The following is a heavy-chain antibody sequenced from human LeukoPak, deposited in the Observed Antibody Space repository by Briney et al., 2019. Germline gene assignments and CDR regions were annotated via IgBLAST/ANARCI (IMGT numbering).Heavy chain of an antibody. Sequence: GGSLRLSCAASGFTFSSYEMNWVRQAPGKGLEWVSYISSSGSTIYYADSVKGRFTISRDNAKNSLYLQMNSLRAEDTAVYYCARDFYCSGGSCFDYWGQGTLVTVSS. CDR3: ARDFYCSGGSCFDY. V-gene: IGHV3-48*03. CDR2: ISSSGSTI. J-gene: IGHJ4*02. CDR1: GFTFSSYE. D-gene: IGHD2-15*01.